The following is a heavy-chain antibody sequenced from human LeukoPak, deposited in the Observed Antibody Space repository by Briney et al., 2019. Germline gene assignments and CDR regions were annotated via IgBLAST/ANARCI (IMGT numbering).Heavy chain of an antibody. J-gene: IGHJ4*02. V-gene: IGHV3-11*04. D-gene: IGHD2-2*01. Sequence: GGSLRLSCAASGFTFSDYYMSWIRQAPGKGLEWVSYIRSSGSTIYYADSVKGRFTISRDNAKNSLYLQMNSLRAEDTAVYYCARDRRRVVPAAILHDYWGQGTLVTVSS. CDR1: GFTFSDYY. CDR3: ARDRRRVVPAAILHDY. CDR2: IRSSGSTI.